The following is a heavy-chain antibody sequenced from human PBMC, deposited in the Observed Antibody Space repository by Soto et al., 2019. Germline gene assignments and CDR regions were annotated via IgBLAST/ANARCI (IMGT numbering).Heavy chain of an antibody. J-gene: IGHJ4*02. CDR3: ARGVSSGWDYYFDY. CDR2: IRGDGSST. V-gene: IGHV3-74*01. CDR1: GLTYSFYW. D-gene: IGHD6-19*01. Sequence: EVQLVESGGGLVQPGGSLRLSCAASGLTYSFYWMHWVRQAPGKGLVWVSRIRGDGSSTSYADSLKGRFTISRDNAKNTVYVQMNSLRVEDTAVYYCARGVSSGWDYYFDYLGQGTLVTVSS.